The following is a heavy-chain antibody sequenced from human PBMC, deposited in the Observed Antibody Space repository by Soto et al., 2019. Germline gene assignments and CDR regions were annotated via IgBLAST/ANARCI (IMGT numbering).Heavy chain of an antibody. CDR3: AKSRDGYSFYFYYGMDV. CDR2: ILHDGSNE. J-gene: IGHJ6*02. Sequence: XGSLRLSFAASGFNLSSYNMHWVRQAPGKGLEWVALILHDGSNEYYADSVKGRFTISRDNSKNTLYLQMKSLRAEDTAVYYCAKSRDGYSFYFYYGMDVWGQGTTVTVSS. V-gene: IGHV3-30*18. D-gene: IGHD4-4*01. CDR1: GFNLSSYN.